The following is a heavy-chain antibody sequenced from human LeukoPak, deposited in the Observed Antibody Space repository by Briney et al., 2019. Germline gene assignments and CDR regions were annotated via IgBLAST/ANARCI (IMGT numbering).Heavy chain of an antibody. CDR2: IYYSGST. CDR3: ARGVSYDSSGYYYYFDF. J-gene: IGHJ4*02. D-gene: IGHD3-22*01. V-gene: IGHV4-31*03. CDR1: GGSISSGGYY. Sequence: SETLSLTCTDSGGSISSGGYYWSWIRQHPGKGLEWIGYIYYSGSTYYNPSLKSRVTISVDTSKNQFSLKLSSVTAADTAVYYCARGVSYDSSGYYYYFDFWGQGTLVTVSS.